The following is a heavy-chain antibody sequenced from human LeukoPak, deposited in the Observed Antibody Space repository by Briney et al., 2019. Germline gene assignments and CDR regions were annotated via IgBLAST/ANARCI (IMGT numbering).Heavy chain of an antibody. Sequence: PSETLSLTCTVSGGSISSYYWSWIRQPPGKGLEWIGYIYYSGSTNYNPSLKSRVTISVDTSKNQFSLKLSSVTAADTAVYYCARDERGYCSSTSCPRWGWSDPWGQGTLVTVSS. CDR2: IYYSGST. CDR3: ARDERGYCSSTSCPRWGWSDP. J-gene: IGHJ5*02. CDR1: GGSISSYY. D-gene: IGHD2-2*01. V-gene: IGHV4-59*01.